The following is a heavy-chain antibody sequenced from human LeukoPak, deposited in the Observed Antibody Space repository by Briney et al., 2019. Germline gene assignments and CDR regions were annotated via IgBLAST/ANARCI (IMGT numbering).Heavy chain of an antibody. CDR2: IYTSGST. D-gene: IGHD1-26*01. Sequence: SETLFLTCTVSGGSISSYYLSWIRQPAGKGLEWIGRIYTSGSTNYNPSLKSRVTISVDKSKNQFSLKLSSVTAADTAVYYCATDQEGATNYFDYWGQGTLVTVSS. J-gene: IGHJ4*02. V-gene: IGHV4-4*07. CDR1: GGSISSYY. CDR3: ATDQEGATNYFDY.